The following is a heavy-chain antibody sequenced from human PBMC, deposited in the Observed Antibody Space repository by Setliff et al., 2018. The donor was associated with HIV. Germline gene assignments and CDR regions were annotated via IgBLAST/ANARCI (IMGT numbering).Heavy chain of an antibody. CDR1: GGSISSTGYF. D-gene: IGHD3-16*01. Sequence: TLSLTCTVSGGSISSTGYFWSWIRQPPGKGPEWIGFIFYDGNTYYMPSLKSRSAISVDASKNQFSLKLTSVTAADTAVYFCARVPFGVHRYYFDSWGQGKLVTVSS. J-gene: IGHJ4*02. V-gene: IGHV4-30-4*01. CDR3: ARVPFGVHRYYFDS. CDR2: IFYDGNT.